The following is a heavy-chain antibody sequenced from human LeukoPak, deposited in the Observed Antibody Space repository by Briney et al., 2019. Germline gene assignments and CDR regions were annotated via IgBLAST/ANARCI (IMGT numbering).Heavy chain of an antibody. CDR3: ARVGIYGDYNRYFDY. CDR1: GFTFSSYN. J-gene: IGHJ4*02. Sequence: PGGSLRLSCAASGFTFSSYNMNWVRQAPGKGLEWVSSISSSNRYIYYADSVKGRFTISRDNAKNSLYLQMNSLRAEDTALYYCARVGIYGDYNRYFDYWGQGTLVTVSS. D-gene: IGHD4-17*01. V-gene: IGHV3-21*04. CDR2: ISSSNRYI.